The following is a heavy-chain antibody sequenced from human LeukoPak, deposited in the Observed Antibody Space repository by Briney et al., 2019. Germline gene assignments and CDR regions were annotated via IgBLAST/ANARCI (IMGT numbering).Heavy chain of an antibody. CDR2: ISGSGGST. Sequence: GGSLRLSCAASGFTFSSYAMSWVRQARGKGLEWISTISGSGGSTYYVDSVKGRFTISRDNSKNTLYLQMNSLRAEDTAIYYCAKDQQSISYSPWGQGTLVTVSS. D-gene: IGHD4-11*01. CDR3: AKDQQSISYSP. J-gene: IGHJ5*02. CDR1: GFTFSSYA. V-gene: IGHV3-23*01.